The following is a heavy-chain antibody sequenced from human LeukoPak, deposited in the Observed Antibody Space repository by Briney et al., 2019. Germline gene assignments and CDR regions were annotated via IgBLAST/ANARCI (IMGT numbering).Heavy chain of an antibody. Sequence: GGSLRLSCAASGFTFDDYGMSWVRQAPGKGLEWVSGINWNGGSTGYADSVKGRFTISRDNAKNSLYLQMNSLRAEDTALYYCARGIANYYGSGSPNRPFDYWGQGTLVTVSS. CDR1: GFTFDDYG. V-gene: IGHV3-20*04. CDR2: INWNGGST. J-gene: IGHJ4*02. D-gene: IGHD3-10*01. CDR3: ARGIANYYGSGSPNRPFDY.